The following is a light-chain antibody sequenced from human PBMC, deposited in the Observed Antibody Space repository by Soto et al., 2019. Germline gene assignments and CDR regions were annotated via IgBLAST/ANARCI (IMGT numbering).Light chain of an antibody. CDR3: QHYNSYSEA. CDR1: QTISSW. V-gene: IGKV1-5*03. J-gene: IGKJ1*01. Sequence: DIQMTQSPSTLSASVGDRVTITCRASQTISSWLAWYQQKPGKAPKLLIYKASTLKSGVPSRFSGSGSGTEFTLTIISLQPDDFATYYCQHYNSYSEAFGQGTKVDIK. CDR2: KAS.